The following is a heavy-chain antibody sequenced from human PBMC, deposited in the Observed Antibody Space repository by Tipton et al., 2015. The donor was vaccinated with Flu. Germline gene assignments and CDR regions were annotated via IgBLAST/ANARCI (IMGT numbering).Heavy chain of an antibody. J-gene: IGHJ5*02. CDR3: ARVSPGVESWFDP. CDR2: INHSGST. D-gene: IGHD3-3*01. Sequence: TLSLTCAVYGGSFSGYYWSWTRQPPGKGLEWIGEINHSGSTNYNPSLKSRVTISVDTSKNQFSLKLISVTAADTAVYYCARVSPGVESWFDPWGQGTLVTVSS. V-gene: IGHV4-34*01. CDR1: GGSFSGYY.